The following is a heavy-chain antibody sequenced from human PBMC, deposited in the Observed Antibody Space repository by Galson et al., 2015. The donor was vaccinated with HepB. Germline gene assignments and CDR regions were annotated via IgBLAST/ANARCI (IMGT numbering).Heavy chain of an antibody. Sequence: SLRLSCAASGFTFSSYSMNWVRQAPGKGLEWVSSISSSSSYIYYADSVKGRFTISRDNSKNTLYLQMNSLRAEDTAVYYCARDRVGEWLLSTNYYYYGMDVWGQGTTVTVSS. D-gene: IGHD3-3*01. CDR2: ISSSSSYI. CDR3: ARDRVGEWLLSTNYYYYGMDV. V-gene: IGHV3-21*01. CDR1: GFTFSSYS. J-gene: IGHJ6*02.